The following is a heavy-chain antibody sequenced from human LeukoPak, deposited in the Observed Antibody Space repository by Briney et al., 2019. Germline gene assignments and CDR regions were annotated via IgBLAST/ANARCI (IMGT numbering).Heavy chain of an antibody. V-gene: IGHV4-39*07. CDR2: SYYTGGT. Sequence: SETLSLTCSVSGASISGSSYYWSWIRQPPGKGLEWISNSYYTGGTYYNPSLKSRVTISVDTSKNQFSLKLSSVTAADTAVYYCASSGYYYYYMDVWGKGTTVTVSS. J-gene: IGHJ6*03. D-gene: IGHD6-25*01. CDR1: GASISGSSYY. CDR3: ASSGYYYYYMDV.